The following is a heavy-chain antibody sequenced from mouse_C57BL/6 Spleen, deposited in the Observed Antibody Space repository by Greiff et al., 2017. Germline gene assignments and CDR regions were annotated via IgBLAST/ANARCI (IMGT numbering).Heavy chain of an antibody. D-gene: IGHD4-1*01. V-gene: IGHV5-6*01. CDR1: GFTFSSYG. Sequence: EVQRVESGGDLVKPGGSLKLSCAASGFTFSSYGMSWVRQTPDKRLEWVATISSGGSYTYYPDSVKGRFTISRDNAKNTLNLQMSSLKSEDTAMYYCASGNWDGKLDYWGQGTTLTVSS. J-gene: IGHJ2*01. CDR2: ISSGGSYT. CDR3: ASGNWDGKLDY.